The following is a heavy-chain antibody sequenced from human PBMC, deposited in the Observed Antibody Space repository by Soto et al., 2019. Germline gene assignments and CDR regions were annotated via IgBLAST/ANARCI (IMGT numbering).Heavy chain of an antibody. CDR1: GFTFSSYA. V-gene: IGHV3-64*02. D-gene: IGHD2-15*01. CDR2: ISTTGSDT. Sequence: GGSLRLSCAASGFTFSSYAMHWVRQAPGKGLEYVSAISTTGSDTYYADSVKGRFTISRDNSRNTLYLQMGSLRTDDMAVYYCARVAVGAHFDYWGQGTLVTVSS. CDR3: ARVAVGAHFDY. J-gene: IGHJ4*02.